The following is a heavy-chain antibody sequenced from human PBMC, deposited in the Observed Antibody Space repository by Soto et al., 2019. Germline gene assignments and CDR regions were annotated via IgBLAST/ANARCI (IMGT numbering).Heavy chain of an antibody. J-gene: IGHJ3*02. Sequence: QVQLVQSRAEVKKPGSSVKVSCKASGGTFSSYAISWVRQAPGQGLEWMGGIIPIFGTANYAQKFQGRVTITADESTSTAYMELSSLRSEDTAVYYCARGSSGWTKPNDAFDIWGQGTMVTVSS. CDR3: ARGSSGWTKPNDAFDI. CDR1: GGTFSSYA. CDR2: IIPIFGTA. D-gene: IGHD6-19*01. V-gene: IGHV1-69*01.